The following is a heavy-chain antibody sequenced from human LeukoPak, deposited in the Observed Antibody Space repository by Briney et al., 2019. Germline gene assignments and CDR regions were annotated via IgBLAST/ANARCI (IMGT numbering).Heavy chain of an antibody. CDR1: GFTFSNYG. J-gene: IGHJ6*02. CDR3: AKEWAVAGTDGMDV. CDR2: ISLDGSSK. D-gene: IGHD6-19*01. V-gene: IGHV3-30*18. Sequence: GGSLRLSCAASGFTFSNYGMHWVRQAPGKGLEWVALISLDGSSKYYADSVKGRFTISRDNSKNTLYLQMNSLRAEDTAVYYCAKEWAVAGTDGMDVWGQGTTVTVSS.